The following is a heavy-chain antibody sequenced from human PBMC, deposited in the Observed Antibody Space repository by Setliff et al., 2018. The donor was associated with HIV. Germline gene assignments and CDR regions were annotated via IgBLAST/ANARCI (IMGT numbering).Heavy chain of an antibody. D-gene: IGHD3-22*01. J-gene: IGHJ4*02. CDR3: ARGGRDFYDSSGYYWNY. Sequence: SETLSLTCNVSGYSISNGSYWGWIRQPPGKGLEWIANINHRGATSYNPSLKSRVTISIDTSKNQFSLKLSSVTAADTAVYYCARGGRDFYDSSGYYWNYWGQGTLVTVSS. CDR1: GYSISNGSY. V-gene: IGHV4-38-2*02. CDR2: INHRGAT.